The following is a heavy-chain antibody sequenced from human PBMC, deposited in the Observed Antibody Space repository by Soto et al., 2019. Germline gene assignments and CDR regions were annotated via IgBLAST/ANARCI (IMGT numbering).Heavy chain of an antibody. J-gene: IGHJ6*02. CDR3: ARARTTVSSYYYYGMDV. CDR1: GGTFSSYA. D-gene: IGHD4-17*01. V-gene: IGHV1-69*01. CDR2: IIPIFGTA. Sequence: QVQLVQSGAEVKKPGSSVMVSCKASGGTFSSYAISWVRQAPGQGLEWMGGIIPIFGTANYAQKFQCRVTITADGSTSTAYMERCSLSSADTVVNYCARARTTVSSYYYYGMDVWGQGTTVTVSS.